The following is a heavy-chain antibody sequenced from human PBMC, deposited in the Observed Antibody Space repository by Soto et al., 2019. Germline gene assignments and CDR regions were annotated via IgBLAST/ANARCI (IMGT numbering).Heavy chain of an antibody. V-gene: IGHV1-18*01. J-gene: IGHJ4*02. D-gene: IGHD1-1*01. CDR3: ARGRYGDY. Sequence: QVHLVQSGAEVKKPGASVKVSCKGSGYDFTTYGITWVRQAPGQGLEWMGWISAHSGNTNYAQKLQGRVTVTRDTSTSTAYMELRSLRSDDTAVYYCARGRYGDYWGQGALVTVSS. CDR2: ISAHSGNT. CDR1: GYDFTTYG.